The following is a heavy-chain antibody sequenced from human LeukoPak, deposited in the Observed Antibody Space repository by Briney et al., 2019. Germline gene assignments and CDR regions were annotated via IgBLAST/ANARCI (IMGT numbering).Heavy chain of an antibody. J-gene: IGHJ4*02. CDR1: GFTFSTFP. D-gene: IGHD3-9*01. Sequence: GGSLSLSCEASGFTFSTFPMHWVRQAPDKGLEWVAMISYHGSNEYYADSVKGRFTISRDNPKNTLSLQMNNPRVEDTAIYYCARVHDTTGYYHYFDSWGQGTLVTVSS. V-gene: IGHV3-30*04. CDR3: ARVHDTTGYYHYFDS. CDR2: ISYHGSNE.